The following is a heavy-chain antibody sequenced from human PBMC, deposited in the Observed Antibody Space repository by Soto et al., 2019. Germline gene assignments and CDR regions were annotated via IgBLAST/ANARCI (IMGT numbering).Heavy chain of an antibody. Sequence: QVQLVQSGAEVKKPGSSVKVSCKASGGTFSNYAVSWVRQAPGQGLDWMGGIIPMFGTANYAQKFQGRVTIIADESTSTAYMYLSSLRSEDTAVYYCAGNRSPANPLWFGEYYSMDVWGQGTTVTVSS. V-gene: IGHV1-69*12. D-gene: IGHD3-10*01. CDR2: IIPMFGTA. J-gene: IGHJ6*02. CDR1: GGTFSNYA. CDR3: AGNRSPANPLWFGEYYSMDV.